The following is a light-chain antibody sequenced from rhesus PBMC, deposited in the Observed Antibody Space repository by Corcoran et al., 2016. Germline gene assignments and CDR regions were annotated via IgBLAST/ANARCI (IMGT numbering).Light chain of an antibody. V-gene: IGKV1-74*01. J-gene: IGKJ2*01. CDR2: AAA. Sequence: DIQMTQSPSSLSASVGDRVTITCRARENVNNYLHWYQQKPGKAPKLLIYAAASLQSGVPSRFSVSGSGTDYTFTISSLQPEGVATYYCQHSYGTPYSFGQGTKVEIK. CDR3: QHSYGTPYS. CDR1: ENVNNY.